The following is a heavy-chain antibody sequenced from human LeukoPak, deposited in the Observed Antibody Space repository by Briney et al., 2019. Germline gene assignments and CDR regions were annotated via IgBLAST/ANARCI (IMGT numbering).Heavy chain of an antibody. V-gene: IGHV4-31*03. CDR3: ARARSEMVIINWFDP. CDR1: GGSISSGGYY. J-gene: IGHJ5*02. CDR2: IYYSGST. Sequence: PSETLSLTCTVSGGSISSGGYYWSWIRQHPGKGLEWIGYIYYSGSTYYNPSLKSRVTISVDTSKNQFSLKLSSVTAADTAVYYCARARSEMVIINWFDPWGQGTLVTVSS. D-gene: IGHD3-3*01.